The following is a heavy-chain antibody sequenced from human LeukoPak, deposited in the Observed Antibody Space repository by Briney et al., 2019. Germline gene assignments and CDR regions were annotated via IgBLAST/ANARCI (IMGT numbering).Heavy chain of an antibody. CDR1: GFTFDDYG. V-gene: IGHV3-20*04. J-gene: IGHJ5*02. CDR3: AYGFVLGTVP. Sequence: TGGSLRLSCAASGFTFDDYGMSWVRQAPGKGLEWVSGINWNGGSTGYADSVKGRFTISRDSAKNTLYLQMNSLRAEDTAVYYCAYGFVLGTVPWGPGTLVTVSS. D-gene: IGHD2-21*02. CDR2: INWNGGST.